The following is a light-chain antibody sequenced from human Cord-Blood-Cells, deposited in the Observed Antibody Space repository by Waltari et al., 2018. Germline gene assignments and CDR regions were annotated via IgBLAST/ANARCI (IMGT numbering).Light chain of an antibody. CDR3: SSYTSSSTLEV. Sequence: QSALTQPASVSWSPGQSITISCTGTSSDVGGYNYVSWYQQHPGKAPKLMIYDVSNRPSGVSNRCSGSKAGNTASLTISWLQAEDEADYYCSSYTSSSTLEVFGGGTKLTVL. CDR1: SSDVGGYNY. V-gene: IGLV2-14*01. CDR2: DVS. J-gene: IGLJ2*01.